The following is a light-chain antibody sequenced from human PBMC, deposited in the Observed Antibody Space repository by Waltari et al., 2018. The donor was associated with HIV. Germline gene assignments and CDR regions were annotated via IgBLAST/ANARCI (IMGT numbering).Light chain of an antibody. J-gene: IGKJ3*01. CDR3: QQAYSIPFT. Sequence: EIVMTQSPDSLAVSLGERATINCTSSQSVLYSGNNKNQLAWYQQKPGQPPKLLIYWASTRDSGVPDRFSGSGSGTDFTLTITSLQAEDVAVYYCQQAYSIPFTFGPGTRVDFK. CDR1: QSVLYSGNNKNQ. V-gene: IGKV4-1*01. CDR2: WAS.